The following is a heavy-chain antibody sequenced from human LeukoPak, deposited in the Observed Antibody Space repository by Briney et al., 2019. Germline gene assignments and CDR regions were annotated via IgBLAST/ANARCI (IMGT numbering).Heavy chain of an antibody. Sequence: PGGSLRLSCAASGFTVSSIYMSWVRQAQGQGLEWVSVIYSGGGTYYADSVKGRFTISRDNSKNTLYLQRNSLRAEDTAVYYWAREIVGAAGAFDIWGQGTMVTVSS. CDR3: AREIVGAAGAFDI. D-gene: IGHD1-26*01. CDR2: IYSGGGT. CDR1: GFTVSSIY. V-gene: IGHV3-53*01. J-gene: IGHJ3*02.